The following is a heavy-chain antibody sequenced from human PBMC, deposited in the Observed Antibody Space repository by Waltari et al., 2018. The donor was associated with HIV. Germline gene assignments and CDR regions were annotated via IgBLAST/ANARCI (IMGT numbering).Heavy chain of an antibody. V-gene: IGHV2-5*01. CDR2: IYWHDEK. CDR3: AHTLGRGAVYFDH. D-gene: IGHD3-16*01. J-gene: IGHJ4*02. CDR1: GFSLPTVGVG. Sequence: QIALKESGPALVRPTQTLTLTCSFSGFSLPTVGVGVAWIRQPPGEALDWLAVIYWHDEKRYSPSLATRLNISKDASKNEVVLTLANTDPPHTATYFCAHTLGRGAVYFDHWGQGIPVTISS.